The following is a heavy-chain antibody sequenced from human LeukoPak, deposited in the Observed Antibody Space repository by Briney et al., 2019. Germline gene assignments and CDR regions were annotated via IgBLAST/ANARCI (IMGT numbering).Heavy chain of an antibody. J-gene: IGHJ4*02. CDR3: ARLTSSWYADY. V-gene: IGHV3-74*01. CDR2: INSDGSST. CDR1: GFTFSNYW. D-gene: IGHD6-13*01. Sequence: GSLRLSCAASGFTFSNYWMHWVRQVPGKGLVWVSRINSDGSSTSYADSVKGRFTISRDNAKNTLYLQMNSLRAEDTAVYYCARLTSSWYADYWGQGTLVTVSS.